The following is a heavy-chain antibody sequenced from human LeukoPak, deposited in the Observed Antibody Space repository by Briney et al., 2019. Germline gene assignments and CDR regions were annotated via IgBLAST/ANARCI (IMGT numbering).Heavy chain of an antibody. D-gene: IGHD2-15*01. Sequence: SGESLKISCKGSEYSFATYWIGWVRQMPGRGLEWMGIIFPGDSDTRYSPSFQGQVTISADKSISTAYLQWSSLKASDTAIYYCASEYCSGGNCYFDYWGQGTLVTVSS. V-gene: IGHV5-51*01. CDR2: IFPGDSDT. J-gene: IGHJ4*02. CDR3: ASEYCSGGNCYFDY. CDR1: EYSFATYW.